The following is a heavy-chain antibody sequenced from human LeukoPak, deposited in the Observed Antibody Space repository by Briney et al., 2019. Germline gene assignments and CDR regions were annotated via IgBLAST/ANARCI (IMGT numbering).Heavy chain of an antibody. D-gene: IGHD3-16*01. Sequence: ASVKLSCKASGFTSTNFAVQWVRQARGQRLEWIGWIIVGSGATKCAQDFQERVTITRDLSTSTLYMGLRSLTSEDTAVYYCAADLSNPRMGASYLDSWGQGTLVTVSS. V-gene: IGHV1-58*01. CDR1: GFTSTNFA. CDR3: AADLSNPRMGASYLDS. CDR2: IIVGSGAT. J-gene: IGHJ4*02.